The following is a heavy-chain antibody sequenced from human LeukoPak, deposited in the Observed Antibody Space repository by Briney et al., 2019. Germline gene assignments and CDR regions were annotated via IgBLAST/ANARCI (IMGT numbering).Heavy chain of an antibody. V-gene: IGHV1-24*01. CDR1: GYTVRSLP. J-gene: IGHJ3*02. CDR2: FDPKDGET. CDR3: ATATPGYKSNSDACDI. Sequence: ASVKVSRKVSGYTVRSLPMHWVRQAPGKGLEWMGNFDPKDGETLYAQKFQGRVTMTDDTSTDTAYMELNSLRSDDTAVYYCATATPGYKSNSDACDIWGQGTMVTVSS. D-gene: IGHD5-18*01.